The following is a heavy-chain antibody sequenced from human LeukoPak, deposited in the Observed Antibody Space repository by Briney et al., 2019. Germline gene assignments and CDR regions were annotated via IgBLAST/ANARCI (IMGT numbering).Heavy chain of an antibody. V-gene: IGHV6-1*01. Sequence: SQTLSLTCVIFGDSVSSDSGAWNWIRQSPSGGLEWLGRTYYRSNWYNDYAVSLKGRISVNPDTSKNHFSLQLNSVTPEDTAVYYCASSTAAAGFHYWGQGTLVTVSS. CDR3: ASSTAAAGFHY. CDR1: GDSVSSDSGA. J-gene: IGHJ4*02. D-gene: IGHD6-13*01. CDR2: TYYRSNWYN.